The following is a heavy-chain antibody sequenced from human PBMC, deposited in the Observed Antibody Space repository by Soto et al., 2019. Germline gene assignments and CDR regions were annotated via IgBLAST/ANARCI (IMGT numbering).Heavy chain of an antibody. D-gene: IGHD6-13*01. J-gene: IGHJ3*02. CDR1: GYTFTGYY. CDR3: ARYSCSWPVDDAFDI. Sequence: ASVKVSCKASGYTFTGYYMHWVRQAPGQGLEWMGWINPNSGGTNYAQKFQGWVTMTRDTSISTAYMELSRLRSDDTAVYYCARYSCSWPVDDAFDIWGQGTTVTVSS. V-gene: IGHV1-2*04. CDR2: INPNSGGT.